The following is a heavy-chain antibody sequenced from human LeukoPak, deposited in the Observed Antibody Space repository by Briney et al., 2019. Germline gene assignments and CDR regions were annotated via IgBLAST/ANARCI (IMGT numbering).Heavy chain of an antibody. CDR2: FDPEDDEI. J-gene: IGHJ4*02. CDR3: ATETGNFYFYS. CDR1: GYTLTELS. Sequence: GASVKVSCKVSGYTLTELSMHWVRQAPGKGLEWMGGFDPEDDEIIYAQRFQGRVTMTEDASTDTAYMERRSLRSEDTAVYYCATETGNFYFYSWGQGTLVTVSS. V-gene: IGHV1-24*01. D-gene: IGHD1-7*01.